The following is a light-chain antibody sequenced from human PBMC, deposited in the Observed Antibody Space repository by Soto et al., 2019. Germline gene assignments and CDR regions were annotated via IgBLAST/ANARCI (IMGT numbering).Light chain of an antibody. V-gene: IGKV3-20*01. CDR3: QQYGTSPQT. CDR1: QSVSSTY. J-gene: IGKJ1*01. Sequence: EIVLTQSPGTLSLSPGERATLSCRASQSVSSTYLAWYQQKPGQAPRLLIYGISSRATGIPDRFSGSGSGTDSTLTISRLEPEDFAVYYCQQYGTSPQTFGQGTKVDIK. CDR2: GIS.